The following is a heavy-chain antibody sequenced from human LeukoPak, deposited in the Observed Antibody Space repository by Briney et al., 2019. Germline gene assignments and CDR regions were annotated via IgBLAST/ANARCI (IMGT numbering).Heavy chain of an antibody. V-gene: IGHV3-74*01. CDR3: ARDSSSWYNWFDP. J-gene: IGHJ5*02. Sequence: GSLRLSCAASGFTFSNYWMHWVRQAPGKGQVWVSRINSDGINTSYADSVKGRFTISRDNAKNSLYLQMNSLRAEDTAVYYCARDSSSWYNWFDPWGQGTLVTVSS. CDR1: GFTFSNYW. D-gene: IGHD6-13*01. CDR2: INSDGINT.